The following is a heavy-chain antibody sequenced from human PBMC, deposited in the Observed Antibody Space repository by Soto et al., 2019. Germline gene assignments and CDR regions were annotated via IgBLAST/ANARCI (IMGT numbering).Heavy chain of an antibody. CDR2: ISGSGGST. V-gene: IGHV3-23*01. CDR3: AKDWYWGGYDYGDFFYMDV. D-gene: IGHD4-17*01. Sequence: GGSLRLSCAASGFTFSSYAMSWVRQAPGKGLEWVSAISGSGGSTYYADSVKGRFTISRDNSKNTLYLQMNSLRAEDTAVYYCAKDWYWGGYDYGDFFYMDVWGKGTTVTVSS. J-gene: IGHJ6*03. CDR1: GFTFSSYA.